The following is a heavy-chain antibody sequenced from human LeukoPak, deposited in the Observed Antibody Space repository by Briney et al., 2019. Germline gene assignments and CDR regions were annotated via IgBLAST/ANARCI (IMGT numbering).Heavy chain of an antibody. CDR2: MYYSGSS. CDR3: ARLLGPQTGPSVILYWYFDL. V-gene: IGHV4-39*01. CDR1: GGSIISKTSY. D-gene: IGHD7-27*01. J-gene: IGHJ2*01. Sequence: SSETLSLTCSVSGGSIISKTSYWGWFPQPPGKGLEWIGSMYYSGSSYYNPSLKSRVTVSVDTSNNQFSLKLSSVTASDTAVYYCARLLGPQTGPSVILYWYFDLWGRGTLVTVSS.